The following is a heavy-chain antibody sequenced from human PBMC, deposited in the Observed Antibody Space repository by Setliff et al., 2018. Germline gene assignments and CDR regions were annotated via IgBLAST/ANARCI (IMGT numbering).Heavy chain of an antibody. CDR1: GYTFTSYG. CDR2: INPNSGGT. D-gene: IGHD6-13*01. J-gene: IGHJ4*02. CDR3: ARDRGHGITASGPDY. Sequence: GASVKVSCKAAGYTFTSYGISWVRQAPGHGLEWMGRINPNSGGTNYAQKFQGRVTMTSDSSISTAYMELSGLRSDDTAMYFCARDRGHGITASGPDYWGQGTLVTVSS. V-gene: IGHV1-2*06.